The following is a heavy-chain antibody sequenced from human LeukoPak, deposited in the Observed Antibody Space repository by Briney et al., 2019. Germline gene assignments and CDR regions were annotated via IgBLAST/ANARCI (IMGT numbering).Heavy chain of an antibody. CDR2: INHSGST. D-gene: IGHD6-19*01. CDR1: GGSFSNYY. Sequence: SETLSLTCAVYGGSFSNYYWSWIRQPPGKGLEWIGEINHSGSTNYNPSLKSRVTVSVDTSKNQFSLKLSSVTAADTAVYYCARDGGIAVVGSKNDAFDIWGQGTAVTVSS. CDR3: ARDGGIAVVGSKNDAFDI. J-gene: IGHJ3*02. V-gene: IGHV4-34*01.